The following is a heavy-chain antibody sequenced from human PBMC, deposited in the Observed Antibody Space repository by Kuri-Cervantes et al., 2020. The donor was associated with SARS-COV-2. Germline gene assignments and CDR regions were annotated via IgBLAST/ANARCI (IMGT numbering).Heavy chain of an antibody. D-gene: IGHD2-2*01. V-gene: IGHV4-38-2*01. CDR2: IYHSGST. CDR3: ARPLGYCSSTSCPGWFDP. CDR1: GYSVSSGYY. J-gene: IGHJ5*02. Sequence: SETLSLTCAVSGYSVSSGYYWGWIRQPPGKGLEWIGSIYHSGSTYYNPSLKSRVTISVDTSKNQFPLKLSSVTAADTAVYYCARPLGYCSSTSCPGWFDPWGQGTLVTVSS.